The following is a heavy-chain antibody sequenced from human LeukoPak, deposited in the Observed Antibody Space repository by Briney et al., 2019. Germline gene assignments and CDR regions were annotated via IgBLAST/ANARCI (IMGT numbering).Heavy chain of an antibody. CDR3: ARGEVYYYDSSGYYWE. D-gene: IGHD3-22*01. J-gene: IGHJ4*02. Sequence: SETLSPTCAVYGGSFSGYYWSWIRQPPGKGLEWIGEINHNGSTNYNPSLKSRVTISVDTSKNQFSLKLSSVTAADTAVYYCARGEVYYYDSSGYYWEWGQGTLVTVSS. V-gene: IGHV4-34*01. CDR2: INHNGST. CDR1: GGSFSGYY.